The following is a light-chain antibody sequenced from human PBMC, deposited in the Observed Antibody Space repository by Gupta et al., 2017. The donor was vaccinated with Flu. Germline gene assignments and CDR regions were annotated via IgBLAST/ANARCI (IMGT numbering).Light chain of an antibody. J-gene: IGLJ3*02. CDR2: EGS. Sequence: HSALTQPASVSGSPGQSITISCTGTSSDVGSYNLLSWYQQHPGKAPKLMIYEGSKRPSGVSNRFSGSKSGNTASLTISGLQAEDEADYYCCAYAGTWVFGGGTKLTVL. CDR3: CAYAGTWV. V-gene: IGLV2-23*01. CDR1: SSDVGSYNL.